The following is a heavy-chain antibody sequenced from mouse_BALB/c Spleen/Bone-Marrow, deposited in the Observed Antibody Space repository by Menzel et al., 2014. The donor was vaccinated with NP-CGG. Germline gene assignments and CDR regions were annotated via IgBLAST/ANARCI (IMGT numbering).Heavy chain of an antibody. CDR3: AREGNYFDY. CDR2: IWGDGIT. V-gene: IGHV2-6-7*01. Sequence: VKLQESGPGLVAPSQSLSITCTVSGFSLTVYGVNWVRQPPGKGLEWLGMIWGDGITDYNSAFKSRLSISKDDSKSQVFLKMNSLQTDDTGKYYCAREGNYFDYWGQGTTLTVSS. J-gene: IGHJ2*01. CDR1: GFSLTVYG.